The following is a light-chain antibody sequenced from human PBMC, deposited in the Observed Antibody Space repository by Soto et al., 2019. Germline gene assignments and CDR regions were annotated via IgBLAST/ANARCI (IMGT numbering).Light chain of an antibody. CDR1: QSVSSTY. CDR2: GAS. J-gene: IGKJ5*01. CDR3: QQYGSSIT. Sequence: EIVLPQSPGTLSLSTGERATVSCRASQSVSSTYLAWYQQKPGQAPRLLIYGASSRATGIPDRFSGSGSGTDFTLTISRLESEDFTVYYCQQYGSSITFGQGTRLEIK. V-gene: IGKV3-20*01.